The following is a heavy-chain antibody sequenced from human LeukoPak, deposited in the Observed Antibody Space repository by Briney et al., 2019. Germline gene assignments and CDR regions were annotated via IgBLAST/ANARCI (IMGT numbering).Heavy chain of an antibody. V-gene: IGHV1-46*01. J-gene: IGHJ3*02. D-gene: IGHD3-10*01. CDR1: GYTFTSYY. CDR2: INPSGGST. Sequence: ASVKVSCKASGYTFTSYYMHWVRQAPGQGLEWMGIINPSGGSTSYAQKFQGRVTMTRDMSTSTVYMELSSLRSEDTAVYYCARVKGYYGSGSYRTSGAFDIWGQGTMVTVSS. CDR3: ARVKGYYGSGSYRTSGAFDI.